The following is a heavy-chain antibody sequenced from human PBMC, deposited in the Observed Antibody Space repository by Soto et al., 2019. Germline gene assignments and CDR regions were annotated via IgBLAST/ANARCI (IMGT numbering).Heavy chain of an antibody. V-gene: IGHV3-48*02. Sequence: DVQLVQSGGGLVQPGGSLRLSCAASGFSFSSYAMHWVRQAPGKGLEWISYIKSASTTTFHADAVKGRFTVSRDNAKNSLYLQMSSLRHEHTAVYYCARDLSHWGQGTLVTVYS. CDR3: ARDLSH. CDR2: IKSASTTT. CDR1: GFSFSSYA. J-gene: IGHJ4*02.